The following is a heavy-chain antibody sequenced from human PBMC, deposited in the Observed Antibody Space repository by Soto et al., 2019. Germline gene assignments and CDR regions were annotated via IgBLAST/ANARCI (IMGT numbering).Heavy chain of an antibody. CDR2: IIPIFGTA. CDR1: GGTFSSYA. J-gene: IGHJ5*02. CDR3: AGWANAYCGGDCYFAVFDP. D-gene: IGHD2-21*02. V-gene: IGHV1-69*12. Sequence: QVQLVQSGAEVKKPGSSVKVSCKASGGTFSSYAISWVRQAPGQGLEWMGGIIPIFGTANYAQKFQGRVTITADESTRTAYMELGSLRSEDTAVYYCAGWANAYCGGDCYFAVFDPWGQGTLVTVSS.